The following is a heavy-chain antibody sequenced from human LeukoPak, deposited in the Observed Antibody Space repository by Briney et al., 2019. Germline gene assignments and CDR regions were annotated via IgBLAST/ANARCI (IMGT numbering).Heavy chain of an antibody. D-gene: IGHD5-18*01. Sequence: GRSLRLSCAASGFTFSTYAMHWVRQAPDKGLEWVAVISYGGGKKYYADSVKGRFTISRDNSKNTLYLQMNSLRTEDTAMYYCASRKDTPHLPDYWGQGTLVTVSS. J-gene: IGHJ4*02. CDR1: GFTFSTYA. CDR3: ASRKDTPHLPDY. V-gene: IGHV3-30-3*02. CDR2: ISYGGGKK.